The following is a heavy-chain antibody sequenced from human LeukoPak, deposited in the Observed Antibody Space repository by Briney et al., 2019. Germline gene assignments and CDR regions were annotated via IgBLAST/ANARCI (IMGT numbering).Heavy chain of an antibody. D-gene: IGHD2-21*02. CDR3: ARGTHIVVVTAPPGV. J-gene: IGHJ6*02. Sequence: SVKVSCKASGGTFSSYAISWVRQAPGQGLEWMGRIIPILGIANYAQKFQGRVTITADKSTSTAYMELSSLRSEDTAVYYCARGTHIVVVTAPPGVWGQGTTVTVSS. V-gene: IGHV1-69*04. CDR2: IIPILGIA. CDR1: GGTFSSYA.